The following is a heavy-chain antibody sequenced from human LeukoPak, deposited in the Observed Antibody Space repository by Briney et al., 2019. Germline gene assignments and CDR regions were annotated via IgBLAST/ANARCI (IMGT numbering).Heavy chain of an antibody. CDR1: GYTFTSYD. CDR3: ARDKPPTTYYDILTGLLDF. CDR2: INPNSGGT. Sequence: ASVKVSCKASGYTFTSYDINWVRQATGQGLEWMGWINPNSGGTNYAQKFQGRVTMTRDTSISTAYMELSRQRSDDTAVYYCARDKPPTTYYDILTGLLDFWGQGTLVTVSS. J-gene: IGHJ4*02. V-gene: IGHV1-2*02. D-gene: IGHD3-9*01.